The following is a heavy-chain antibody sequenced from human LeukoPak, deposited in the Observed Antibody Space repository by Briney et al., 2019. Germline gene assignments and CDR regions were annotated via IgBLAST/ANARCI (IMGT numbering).Heavy chain of an antibody. V-gene: IGHV3-48*01. J-gene: IGHJ5*02. Sequence: PGGSLRLSCAASGFTFSSYSMNWVRQAPGKGLEWVSYISSSSSTIYYADSVKGRFTISRDNAKNSLYLQMNSLRAEDTAVYYCARDTAVEPYNWFDPWGQGTLVTVSS. CDR2: ISSSSSTI. CDR1: GFTFSSYS. CDR3: ARDTAVEPYNWFDP. D-gene: IGHD1-14*01.